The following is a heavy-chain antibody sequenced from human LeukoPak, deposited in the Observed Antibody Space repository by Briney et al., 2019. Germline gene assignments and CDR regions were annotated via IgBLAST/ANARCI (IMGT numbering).Heavy chain of an antibody. CDR2: INQDASHK. CDR1: GFTFSDYY. J-gene: IGHJ6*02. Sequence: GGSLRLSCAASGFTFSDYYMSWIRQAPGKGLEWVANINQDASHKNHVESVRGRFTISRDKSNNTLYLQMNSLRPEDTAVYYCAKLGGKTAYGDEYYGMDVWGQGTTVTVSS. D-gene: IGHD4-17*01. V-gene: IGHV3-7*03. CDR3: AKLGGKTAYGDEYYGMDV.